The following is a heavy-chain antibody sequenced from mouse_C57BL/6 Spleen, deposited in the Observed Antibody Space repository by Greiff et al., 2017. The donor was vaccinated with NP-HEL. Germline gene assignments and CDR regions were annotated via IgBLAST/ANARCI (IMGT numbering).Heavy chain of an antibody. D-gene: IGHD6-1*01. J-gene: IGHJ4*01. Sequence: QVHVKQPGAELVRPGSSVKLSCKASGYTFTSYWMHWVKQRPIQGLEWIGNIDPSDSETHYNQKFKDKATLTVDKSSSTAYMQLSSLTSEDSAVYYCAKFHTEAMDYWGQGTSVTVSS. CDR3: AKFHTEAMDY. V-gene: IGHV1-52*01. CDR1: GYTFTSYW. CDR2: IDPSDSET.